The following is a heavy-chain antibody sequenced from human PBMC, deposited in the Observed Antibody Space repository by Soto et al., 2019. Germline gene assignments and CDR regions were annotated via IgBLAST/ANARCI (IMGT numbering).Heavy chain of an antibody. CDR1: GFTFGDYA. Sequence: GGFLRLSCTASGFTFGDYAMSWFRQAPGKGLEWVGFIRSKAYGGTTEYAASVKGRFTISRDDSKSIAYLQMNSLKTEGTAVYYCALGAYWVTTYYYYYGMDVWGQGTTVTVSS. CDR2: IRSKAYGGTT. CDR3: ALGAYWVTTYYYYYGMDV. D-gene: IGHD2-21*01. J-gene: IGHJ6*02. V-gene: IGHV3-49*03.